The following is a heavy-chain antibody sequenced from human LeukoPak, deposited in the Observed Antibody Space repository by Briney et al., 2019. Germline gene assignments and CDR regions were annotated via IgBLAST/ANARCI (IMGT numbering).Heavy chain of an antibody. CDR1: GFSFISYW. J-gene: IGHJ3*02. Sequence: GGSLRLSCEASGFSFISYWMNWVRQAPGKGLEWVANIKQDGSEKYYVDSVKGRFTISRDNAKKSLYLQMNSLRADDTAVYYCARPRRMYGSGSCAFDIWGQGTMVTVSS. D-gene: IGHD3-10*01. CDR2: IKQDGSEK. V-gene: IGHV3-7*01. CDR3: ARPRRMYGSGSCAFDI.